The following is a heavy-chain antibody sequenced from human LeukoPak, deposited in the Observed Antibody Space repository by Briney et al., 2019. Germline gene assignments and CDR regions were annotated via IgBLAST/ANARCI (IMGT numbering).Heavy chain of an antibody. J-gene: IGHJ2*01. V-gene: IGHV4-4*07. CDR1: GGSISSYY. Sequence: SETLSLTCTVSGGSISSYYWSWIRQPAGKGLEWTGRIYTSESPTYNPSLKSRVTMSLDTSKNQFSLKLSSVTAADTAVYYCARVSSSWYQDWYFDLWGRGTLVTVSS. CDR2: IYTSESP. D-gene: IGHD6-13*01. CDR3: ARVSSSWYQDWYFDL.